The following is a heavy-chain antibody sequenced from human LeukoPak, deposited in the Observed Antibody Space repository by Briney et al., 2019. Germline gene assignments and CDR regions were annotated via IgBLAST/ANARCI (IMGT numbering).Heavy chain of an antibody. J-gene: IGHJ4*02. D-gene: IGHD7-27*01. CDR1: GYTFTSYD. CDR2: MSPNSGDT. CDR3: ARGPPNWGYDY. Sequence: ASVKVSCKASGYTFTSYDFNWVRRATGQRPEWMGWMSPNSGDTGYAQKFQDRVTMTRNTSISTACMELSSLRSDDTAVYYCARGPPNWGYDYWGPGTLVTVSS. V-gene: IGHV1-8*01.